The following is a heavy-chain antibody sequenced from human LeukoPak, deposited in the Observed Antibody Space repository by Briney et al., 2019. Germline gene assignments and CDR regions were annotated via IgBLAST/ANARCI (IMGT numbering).Heavy chain of an antibody. J-gene: IGHJ6*02. D-gene: IGHD1-26*01. CDR2: IYYSGST. CDR1: GGSISSGGYY. V-gene: IGHV4-31*03. CDR3: ARVGGAPSRYYYYYYGMDV. Sequence: SQTLSLTCTVSGGSISSGGYYWSWIRQHPGKGLEWIGYIYYSGSTYYNPSLKSRVTISVDTSKNQFSLKLSSVTAADTAVYYCARVGGAPSRYYYYYYGMDVWGQGTTVTVSS.